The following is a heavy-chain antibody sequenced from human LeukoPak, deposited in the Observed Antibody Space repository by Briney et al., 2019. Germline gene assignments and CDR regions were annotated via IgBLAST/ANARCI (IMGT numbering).Heavy chain of an antibody. Sequence: ASVKVSCKASGYTFTSYYMHWVRQAPGQGLEWMGIINPSGGSTSYAQKFQGRVTMTRDTSTSTVYMELSSLRSEDTAVYYCARVSSDCSSTSCYVYDAFDIWCQGTMVTVSS. CDR1: GYTFTSYY. D-gene: IGHD2-2*01. CDR2: INPSGGST. J-gene: IGHJ3*02. V-gene: IGHV1-46*01. CDR3: ARVSSDCSSTSCYVYDAFDI.